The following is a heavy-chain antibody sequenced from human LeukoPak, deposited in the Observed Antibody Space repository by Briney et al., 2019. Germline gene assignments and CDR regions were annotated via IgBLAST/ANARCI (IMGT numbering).Heavy chain of an antibody. CDR2: ITSSSIYK. CDR1: GFTFSSYS. J-gene: IGHJ4*02. V-gene: IGHV3-21*01. D-gene: IGHD3-10*01. Sequence: PGGSLRLSCAASGFTFSSYSMNWVRQAPGKGLEWVSSITSSSIYKYYADSMKGRFTISRDNAKNSLYLQMDSLRAEDTAVYYCARDGITMRILEYWGQGTLVTVSS. CDR3: ARDGITMRILEY.